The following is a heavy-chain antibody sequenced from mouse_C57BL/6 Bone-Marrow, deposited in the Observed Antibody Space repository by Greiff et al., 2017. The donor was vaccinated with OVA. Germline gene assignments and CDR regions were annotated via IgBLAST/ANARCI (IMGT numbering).Heavy chain of an antibody. V-gene: IGHV1-78*01. Sequence: VQLVESDAELVKPGASVKISCKVSGYTFTDHTIHWMKQRPEQGLEWIGYIYPRDGSTKYNEKFKGKATLTADKSSSTAYMQLNSLTSEDSAVYFCARGTYYGSSLYAMDYWGQGTSVTVSS. J-gene: IGHJ4*01. CDR1: GYTFTDHT. D-gene: IGHD1-1*01. CDR3: ARGTYYGSSLYAMDY. CDR2: IYPRDGST.